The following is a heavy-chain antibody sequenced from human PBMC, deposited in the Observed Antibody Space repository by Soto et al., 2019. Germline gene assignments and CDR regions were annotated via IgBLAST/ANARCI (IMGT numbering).Heavy chain of an antibody. J-gene: IGHJ4*02. Sequence: GASVKVSCKASGGTFSSYAISWVRQAPGQGLEWMGGIIPIFGTANYAQKFQGRVTITADESTSTAYMELSSLRSEDTAVYYCAVSATIFGVVIPTAYDYWGQGTLVTVSS. V-gene: IGHV1-69*13. CDR2: IIPIFGTA. CDR3: AVSATIFGVVIPTAYDY. CDR1: GGTFSSYA. D-gene: IGHD3-3*01.